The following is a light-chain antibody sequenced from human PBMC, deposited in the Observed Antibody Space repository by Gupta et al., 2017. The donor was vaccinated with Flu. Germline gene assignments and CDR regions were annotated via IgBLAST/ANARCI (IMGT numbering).Light chain of an antibody. CDR1: QTVSNNY. CDR2: GAS. J-gene: IGKJ5*01. V-gene: IGKV3-20*01. CDR3: QQYGHSQTT. Sequence: EVVLTQSPGTLSLSPGERATLSCRASQTVSNNYLAWYQQRPGQAPRLLISGASTRATGIPDRFGGSGSRTDFTLTISRLEPEDSAVYYCQQYGHSQTTFGQGTRLEIK.